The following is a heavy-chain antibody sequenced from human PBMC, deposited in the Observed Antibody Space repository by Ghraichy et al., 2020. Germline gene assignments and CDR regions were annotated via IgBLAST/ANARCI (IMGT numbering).Heavy chain of an antibody. CDR1: GGSISSSSYY. CDR3: ARISKAILLRLNSSGYSRRHYYFDY. D-gene: IGHD3-22*01. V-gene: IGHV4-39*01. CDR2: IYYSGST. Sequence: SQTLSLTCTVSGGSISSSSYYWGWIRQPPGKGLEWIGSIYYSGSTYYNPSLKSRVTISVDTSKNQFSLKLSSVTAADTAVYYCARISKAILLRLNSSGYSRRHYYFDYWGQGTLVTVSS. J-gene: IGHJ4*02.